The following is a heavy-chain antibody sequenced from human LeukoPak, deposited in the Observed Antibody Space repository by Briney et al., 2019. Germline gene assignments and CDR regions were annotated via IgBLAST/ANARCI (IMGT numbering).Heavy chain of an antibody. Sequence: SETLSLTCTVSGGSISSYYWSWIRQPPGKGLEWIGYIDHSGTTNYNPSLKSRVTISVDTSKNQFSLKLSSVTAADTAVYYCARGPKPPLWFGEFYWGQGTLVTVSS. CDR3: ARGPKPPLWFGEFY. CDR2: IDHSGTT. D-gene: IGHD3-10*01. J-gene: IGHJ4*02. CDR1: GGSISSYY. V-gene: IGHV4-59*01.